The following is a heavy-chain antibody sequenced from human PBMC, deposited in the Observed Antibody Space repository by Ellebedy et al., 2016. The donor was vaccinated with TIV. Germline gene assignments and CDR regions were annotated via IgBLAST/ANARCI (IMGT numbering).Heavy chain of an antibody. CDR3: ARGNFQDVDLDHWYFDL. J-gene: IGHJ2*01. Sequence: SETLSLTCAVNGGSFCGHSWSWIRQPPGRGLEWIGEVNHRGSTSYNRSLRSRVTISIDTSKYQFSLRLSAVTAADTAVYYCARGNFQDVDLDHWYFDLWGRGTLVTVSS. D-gene: IGHD1-20*01. CDR1: GGSFCGHS. V-gene: IGHV4-34*01. CDR2: VNHRGST.